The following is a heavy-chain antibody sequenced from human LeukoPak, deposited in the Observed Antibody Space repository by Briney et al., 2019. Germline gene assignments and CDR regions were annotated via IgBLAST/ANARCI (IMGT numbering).Heavy chain of an antibody. J-gene: IGHJ2*01. D-gene: IGHD6-19*01. Sequence: GRSLRLSCTASGFTFGDYAMSWVRQAPGKGLEWVSSISVGGDYIYYGDSVKGRFTISRDNSRSTLYLQMISLRAEDTAVYYCAKIAVSGLWYFDLWGRGTLVTVSS. CDR2: ISVGGDYI. CDR3: AKIAVSGLWYFDL. V-gene: IGHV3-23*01. CDR1: GFTFGDYA.